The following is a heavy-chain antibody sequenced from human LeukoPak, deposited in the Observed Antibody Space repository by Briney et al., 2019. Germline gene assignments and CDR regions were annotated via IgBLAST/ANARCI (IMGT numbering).Heavy chain of an antibody. Sequence: GGSLRLSCAASGFAFNTYWMHWVRQAPGTGLVWVSRINGDGSSTSYADFVKGRFTISRDNAKNTLYLQMNSLRAEETAIYYCARDKGYSIDQWGQGTLVTVS. V-gene: IGHV3-74*01. J-gene: IGHJ5*02. CDR3: ARDKGYSIDQ. D-gene: IGHD5-18*01. CDR2: INGDGSST. CDR1: GFAFNTYW.